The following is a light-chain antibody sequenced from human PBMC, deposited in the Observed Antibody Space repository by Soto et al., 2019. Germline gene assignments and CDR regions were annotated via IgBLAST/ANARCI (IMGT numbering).Light chain of an antibody. Sequence: DIQLPQSPSFLSASVGDRVTITCRASRGISSYLAWYQQKPGKAPKLLIYAASTLHTGVPSRFSGSGSGTEFTLTISSLQPEDFATYYCQQLNSYLITFGQGTRLGIK. CDR3: QQLNSYLIT. CDR1: RGISSY. CDR2: AAS. J-gene: IGKJ5*01. V-gene: IGKV1-9*01.